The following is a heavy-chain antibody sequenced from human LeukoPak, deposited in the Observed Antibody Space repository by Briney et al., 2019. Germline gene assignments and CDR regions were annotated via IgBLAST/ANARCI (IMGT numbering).Heavy chain of an antibody. Sequence: GGSLRLSCAASGLTFSSYGMSWIRQAPGKGLEWLSYISSSSSTIYYAGPVKGRFTTSRDNAKNSLYLQMNSLRAEDTAVYYCARGDCSGGSCYLSLTTIDYWGQGRLVTVSS. CDR3: ARGDCSGGSCYLSLTTIDY. CDR2: ISSSSSTI. J-gene: IGHJ4*02. D-gene: IGHD2-15*01. V-gene: IGHV3-48*01. CDR1: GLTFSSYG.